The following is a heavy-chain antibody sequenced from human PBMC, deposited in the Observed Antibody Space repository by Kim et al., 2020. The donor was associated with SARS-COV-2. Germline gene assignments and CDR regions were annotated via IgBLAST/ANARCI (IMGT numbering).Heavy chain of an antibody. J-gene: IGHJ6*03. Sequence: GTANYAQKFQGRVTITADESTSTAYMELSSLGSEDTAVYYCARDSHYMDVWGKGTTVTVSS. V-gene: IGHV1-69*01. CDR2: GTA. CDR3: ARDSHYMDV.